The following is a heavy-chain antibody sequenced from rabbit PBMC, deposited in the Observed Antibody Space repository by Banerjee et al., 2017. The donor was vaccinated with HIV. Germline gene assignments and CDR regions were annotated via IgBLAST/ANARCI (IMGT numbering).Heavy chain of an antibody. CDR3: AGGSTLFTHNL. CDR2: INTSSGNT. V-gene: IGHV1S45*01. Sequence: QEQLVESGGGLVQPEGSLTLTCKASGFDFSNYYIMSWVRQAPGKGLEWIGCINTSSGNTVYASWAKGRFTISKTSSTTVTLQMTSLTAADTATYFCAGGSTLFTHNLWGQGTLVTVS. D-gene: IGHD7-1*01. CDR1: GFDFSNYYI. J-gene: IGHJ4*01.